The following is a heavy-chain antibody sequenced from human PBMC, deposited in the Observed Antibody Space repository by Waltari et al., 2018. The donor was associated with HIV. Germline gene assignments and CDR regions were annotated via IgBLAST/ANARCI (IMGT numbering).Heavy chain of an antibody. J-gene: IGHJ5*02. CDR3: ARDYYGSSGYYYGYSP. CDR1: GGSISSYY. V-gene: IGHV4-59*01. Sequence: QVQLQESGPGLVKPSETLSLTCTVPGGSISSYYWSWIRQPPGKGLEWFGDIYYSGSTNYNPSLKSRVTISVDTSKNQFSLKLSYVTAADTAVYYCARDYYGSSGYYYGYSPWGQGTLVTVSS. CDR2: IYYSGST. D-gene: IGHD3-22*01.